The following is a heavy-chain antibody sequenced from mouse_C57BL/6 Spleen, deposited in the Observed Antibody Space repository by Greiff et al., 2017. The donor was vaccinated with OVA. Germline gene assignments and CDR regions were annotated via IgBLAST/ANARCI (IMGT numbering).Heavy chain of an antibody. Sequence: QVQLQQSGAELMKPGASVKLSCKATGYTFTGYWIEWVKQRPGHGLAWIGELLPGSGSTNYNEKLKGKATFTADTSSNTADMQLSSLATEDSTIYYCARPSNYFYAMYYWGQATSVTFSS. D-gene: IGHD2-5*01. CDR2: LLPGSGST. J-gene: IGHJ4*01. CDR1: GYTFTGYW. CDR3: ARPSNYFYAMYY. V-gene: IGHV1-9*01.